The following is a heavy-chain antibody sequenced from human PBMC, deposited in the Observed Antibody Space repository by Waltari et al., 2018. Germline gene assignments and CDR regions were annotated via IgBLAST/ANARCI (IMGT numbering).Heavy chain of an antibody. Sequence: EVQLVEYGGVVVQPGRSLRLSCAASGFSFDAYTMHWVRHAPGKSLEWVSLITGDGGSIFYADSVKGRFSISRDNSKDSLYLQMNSLRNEDTALYYCAKEGRTSSHFDYWGQGTLVTVSS. CDR1: GFSFDAYT. CDR2: ITGDGGSI. V-gene: IGHV3-43*01. J-gene: IGHJ4*02. CDR3: AKEGRTSSHFDY.